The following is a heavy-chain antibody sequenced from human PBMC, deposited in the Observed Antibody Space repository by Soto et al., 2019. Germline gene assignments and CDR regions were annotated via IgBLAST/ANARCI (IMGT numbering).Heavy chain of an antibody. CDR2: ISWNSGSI. CDR1: GFTFDDYA. V-gene: IGHV3-9*01. J-gene: IGHJ6*02. Sequence: EVQLVESGGGLVQPGRSLRLSCAASGFTFDDYAMHWVRQAPGKGLEWVSGISWNSGSIGYADSVKGRFTISRDNAKNSLYLQMNSLRAADTALYFCAKGSRKYYYYGMDVWGQGTTVTVSS. CDR3: AKGSRKYYYYGMDV.